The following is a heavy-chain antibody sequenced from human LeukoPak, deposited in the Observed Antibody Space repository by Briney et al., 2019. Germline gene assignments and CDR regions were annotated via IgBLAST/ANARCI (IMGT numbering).Heavy chain of an antibody. CDR1: GYTFTSYD. D-gene: IGHD3-3*01. CDR2: MNPNSGNT. V-gene: IGHV1-8*01. CDR3: ARGRYDFWSGYSLNWFDP. Sequence: GASVKVSCKASGYTFTSYDINWVRQATGQGLEWMGWMNPNSGNTGYAQKFQGRVTMTRNTSISTAYMELSSLRSEDTAVYYCARGRYDFWSGYSLNWFDPWGQGTLVTVSS. J-gene: IGHJ5*02.